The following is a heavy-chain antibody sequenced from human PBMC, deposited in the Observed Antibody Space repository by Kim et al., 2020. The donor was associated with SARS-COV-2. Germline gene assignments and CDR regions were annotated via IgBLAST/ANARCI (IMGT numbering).Heavy chain of an antibody. D-gene: IGHD3-9*01. J-gene: IGHJ4*02. CDR2: IWFDGSNK. CDR1: GFTFSSYG. Sequence: GGSLRLSCAASGFTFSSYGMHWVRQAPGKGLEWVAVIWFDGSNKYYADSVKGRFTISRDNSKNTLYLQMNSLRAEDTAVYYCARDGGILTGPRDYWGQGTLVTVSS. CDR3: ARDGGILTGPRDY. V-gene: IGHV3-33*01.